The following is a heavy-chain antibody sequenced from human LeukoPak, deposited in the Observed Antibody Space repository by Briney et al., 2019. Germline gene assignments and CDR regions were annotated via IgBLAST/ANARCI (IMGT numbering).Heavy chain of an antibody. J-gene: IGHJ5*02. CDR2: ISSSSSYI. V-gene: IGHV3-21*01. CDR1: GFTFSSYS. D-gene: IGHD3-3*01. CDR3: ARDNSITIFGVVILNWFDP. Sequence: GGSLRLSCAASGFTFSSYSMNWVRQAPGKGLEWVSSISSSSSYIHYADSVKGRFTISRDNAKNSLYLQMNSLRAEDTAVYYCARDNSITIFGVVILNWFDPWGQGTLVTVSS.